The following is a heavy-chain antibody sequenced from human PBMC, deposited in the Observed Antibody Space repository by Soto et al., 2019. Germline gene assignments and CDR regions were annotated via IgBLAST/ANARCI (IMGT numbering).Heavy chain of an antibody. CDR3: AKLFLALWWYPDY. D-gene: IGHD2-15*01. J-gene: IGHJ4*02. CDR2: VSASGGTT. Sequence: GGSLRLSCAASGFTFSSYAMAWVRQAPGKGLEWVSSVSASGGTTNYADSVKGRFTISRDNDNNTLFLQMNSLRAEDTAVYYCAKLFLALWWYPDYWGQGALVTVSS. CDR1: GFTFSSYA. V-gene: IGHV3-23*01.